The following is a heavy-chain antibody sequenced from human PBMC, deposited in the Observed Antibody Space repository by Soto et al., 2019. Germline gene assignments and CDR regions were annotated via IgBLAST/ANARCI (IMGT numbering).Heavy chain of an antibody. J-gene: IGHJ4*02. Sequence: PSETLSLTCTVSGGSLSSYYWSWIRQPPGKGLEWIGYIYYSGSTNYNPSLKSRVTISVDTSKNQFSLKLSSVTAADTAVYYCARSGYCSSTSCYLDYWGQGTLVTVSS. CDR1: GGSLSSYY. CDR2: IYYSGST. V-gene: IGHV4-59*01. D-gene: IGHD2-2*03. CDR3: ARSGYCSSTSCYLDY.